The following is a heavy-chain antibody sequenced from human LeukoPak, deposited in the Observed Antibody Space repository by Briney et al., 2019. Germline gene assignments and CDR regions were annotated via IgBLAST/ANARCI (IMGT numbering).Heavy chain of an antibody. CDR1: GYTFTSYD. V-gene: IGHV1-46*01. D-gene: IGHD2-21*02. CDR3: ARNLVTVNAFDI. CDR2: INPSSGSP. Sequence: ASVKVSCKASGYTFTSYDINWVRQATGQGLEWMGIINPSSGSPTYAQNFQGRVTMTRDTSTSTVYMELSSLRSEDTAVYYCARNLVTVNAFDIWGQGTMVTVSS. J-gene: IGHJ3*02.